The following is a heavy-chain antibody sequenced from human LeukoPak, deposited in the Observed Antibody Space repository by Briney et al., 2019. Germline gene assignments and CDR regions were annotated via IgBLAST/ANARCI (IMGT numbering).Heavy chain of an antibody. V-gene: IGHV3-30*18. CDR3: AKDCWFGEPQGSFFDY. J-gene: IGHJ4*02. CDR2: ISYDGSNK. Sequence: QPGRSLRLSCAASGFTFSSYGMHWVCQAPGKGLEWVAVISYDGSNKYYADSVKGRFTISRDNSKNTVYLEMSSLRAEDTAVYYCAKDCWFGEPQGSFFDYWGQGTLVTVSS. CDR1: GFTFSSYG. D-gene: IGHD3-10*01.